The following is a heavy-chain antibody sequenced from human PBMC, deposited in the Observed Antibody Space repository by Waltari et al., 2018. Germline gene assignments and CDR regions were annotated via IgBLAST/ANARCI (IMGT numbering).Heavy chain of an antibody. CDR3: AKSRGFEY. V-gene: IGHV3-7*01. CDR1: GITFSRYW. CDR2: INYDGSQK. D-gene: IGHD2-2*01. Sequence: EVQLVESGGGLVQPGGSLRLPRGASGITFSRYWMSWVRQTPGKGLEWVANINYDGSQKYYADSVKGRSTISRDNAKNSVYLQMNSLRVEDTAVYYCAKSRGFEYWGQGTLITVSS. J-gene: IGHJ4*02.